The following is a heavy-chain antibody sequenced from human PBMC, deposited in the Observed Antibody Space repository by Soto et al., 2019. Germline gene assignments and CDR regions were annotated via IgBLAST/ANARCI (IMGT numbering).Heavy chain of an antibody. CDR2: MYYSGST. CDR3: ARLTIVGATPSHFDY. V-gene: IGHV4-39*01. J-gene: IGHJ4*02. D-gene: IGHD1-26*01. CDR1: GGSTMISSYY. Sequence: QLQLQESGPRLMKPSETLSLTCDVSGGSTMISSYYCAWIRQPPGKGLEWIASMYYSGSTYYNPSLKSRVTMSVDTSKNQFSLRLNSVTAADTAVYYCARLTIVGATPSHFDYWGQGILVIVSS.